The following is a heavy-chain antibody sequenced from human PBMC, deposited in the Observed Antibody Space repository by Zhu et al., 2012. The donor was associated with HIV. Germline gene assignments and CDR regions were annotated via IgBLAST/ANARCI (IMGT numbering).Heavy chain of an antibody. Sequence: QVQLQESGPGLVKPSETLSLTCTVSGGSISNYFWSWIRQPPGKGLEWIGYVDASGSTNYNSSLKSRVTISVDTSKDQFSLKLSSVTAADTAVYYCARERLDSSGYYLYFDYWGQGTLVTVSS. V-gene: IGHV4-4*08. CDR2: VDASGST. J-gene: IGHJ4*02. D-gene: IGHD3-22*01. CDR3: ARERLDSSGYYLYFDY. CDR1: GGSISNYF.